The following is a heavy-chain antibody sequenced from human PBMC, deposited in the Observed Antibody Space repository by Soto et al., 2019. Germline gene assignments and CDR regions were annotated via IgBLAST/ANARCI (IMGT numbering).Heavy chain of an antibody. CDR2: ISWNSGSI. CDR3: AKQTLWAEGMDV. CDR1: GFTFDDYA. D-gene: IGHD3-10*01. V-gene: IGHV3-9*01. Sequence: EVQLVESGGGLVQPGRSLRLSCAASGFTFDDYAMHWVRQAPGKGLEWVSGISWNSGSIGYADSVKGRFTISRDNAKNSLYLQMNSLRAEDTALYYGAKQTLWAEGMDVWGQGTTVTVSS. J-gene: IGHJ6*02.